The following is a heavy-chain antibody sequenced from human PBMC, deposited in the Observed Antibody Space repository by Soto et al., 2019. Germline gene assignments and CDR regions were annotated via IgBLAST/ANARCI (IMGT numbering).Heavy chain of an antibody. J-gene: IGHJ6*02. CDR3: AKGPTIFGVVTLSYSYYYGIDV. V-gene: IGHV3-23*01. CDR1: GLNFGTYA. Sequence: EVQLLESGGGLVQPGGSLRLSCAASGLNFGTYAMTWVRQAPGKGLEWVSAISGSGGSTYYADSVKGRFTIFRDNSKNTLYLQMNSLRAEDTAVYKCAKGPTIFGVVTLSYSYYYGIDVWGQGTTVTVSS. D-gene: IGHD3-3*01. CDR2: ISGSGGST.